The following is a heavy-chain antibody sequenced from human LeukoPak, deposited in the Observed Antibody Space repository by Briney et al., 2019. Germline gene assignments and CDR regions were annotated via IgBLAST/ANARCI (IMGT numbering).Heavy chain of an antibody. J-gene: IGHJ4*02. CDR2: ISAYNGNT. Sequence: ASVKVSCKASGYTFTSYGISWVRQAPGQGLEWMGWISAYNGNTNYAQKLQGRVTMTTDTSTSTAYMELRSLRSDDTAVYYCATEGRIAVAGWEFPFDYWGQGTLVIVSS. CDR3: ATEGRIAVAGWEFPFDY. CDR1: GYTFTSYG. V-gene: IGHV1-18*01. D-gene: IGHD6-19*01.